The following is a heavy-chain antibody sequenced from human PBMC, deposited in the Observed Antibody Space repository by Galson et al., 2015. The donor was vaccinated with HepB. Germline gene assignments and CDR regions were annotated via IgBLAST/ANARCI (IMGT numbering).Heavy chain of an antibody. Sequence: SLRLSCAASGFTFSSYAMHWVRQAPGKGLEWVAVISYDGSNKYYADSVKGRFTISRDNSKNTLYLQMNSLRAEDTAVYYCARDSPGKFEGAAAGQAKVFDIWGQGTMVTVSS. J-gene: IGHJ3*02. CDR2: ISYDGSNK. D-gene: IGHD6-13*01. CDR3: ARDSPGKFEGAAAGQAKVFDI. CDR1: GFTFSSYA. V-gene: IGHV3-30*04.